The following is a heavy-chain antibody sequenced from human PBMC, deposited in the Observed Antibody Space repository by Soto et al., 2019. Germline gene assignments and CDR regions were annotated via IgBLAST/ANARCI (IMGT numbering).Heavy chain of an antibody. D-gene: IGHD5-18*01. J-gene: IGHJ4*02. CDR1: GGSISCYY. CDR3: ARVDTAMVYFDY. Sequence: PSETLSLTCTVSGGSISCYYWSWIRQPPGKGLEWIGYIYYSGSTNYNPSLKSRVTISVDTSKNQFSLKLSSVTAADTAVYYCARVDTAMVYFDYWGQGTLVTVSS. CDR2: IYYSGST. V-gene: IGHV4-59*01.